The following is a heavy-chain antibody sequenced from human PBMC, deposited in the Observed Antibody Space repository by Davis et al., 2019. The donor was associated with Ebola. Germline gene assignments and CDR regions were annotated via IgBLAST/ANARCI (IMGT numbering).Heavy chain of an antibody. CDR1: GFTFSSYS. V-gene: IGHV3-21*01. J-gene: IGHJ6*04. CDR3: ARGAVGVVASSGMDV. D-gene: IGHD2-15*01. Sequence: PGGSLRLSCAASGFTFSSYSMNWVRQAPGKGLEWVSSISSSSSYIYYADSVKGRFTISRDNAKNSLYLQMNSLRAEDTAVYYCARGAVGVVASSGMDVWGKGTTVTVSS. CDR2: ISSSSSYI.